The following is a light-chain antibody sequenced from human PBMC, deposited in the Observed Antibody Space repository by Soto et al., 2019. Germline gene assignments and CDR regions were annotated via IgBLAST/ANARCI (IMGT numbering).Light chain of an antibody. V-gene: IGKV3-20*01. J-gene: IGKJ2*01. CDR3: QQYGSAYT. CDR1: QSVNSNY. CDR2: GAS. Sequence: EIVLTQSPGTLSLSPGEGATLSCRASQSVNSNYFAWYQQKPGQAPRLLIYGASNRATGIPDRFSGSGSGTESTLFISRLEPEDFAMYYCQQYGSAYTFGQGTKLEIK.